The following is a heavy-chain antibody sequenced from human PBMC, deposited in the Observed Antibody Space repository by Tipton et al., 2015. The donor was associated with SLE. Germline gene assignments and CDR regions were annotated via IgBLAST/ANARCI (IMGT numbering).Heavy chain of an antibody. V-gene: IGHV3-23*01. J-gene: IGHJ4*02. D-gene: IGHD4-23*01. CDR3: AKGTTVVTLFDY. CDR2: ISGSGGST. Sequence: SLGLSCAASGFTFSSYAMSWVRQAPGKGLEWVSAISGSGGSTYYADSVKGRFTISRDNSKNTLYLQMNSLRAEDTAVYYCAKGTTVVTLFDYWGQGTLVTVSS. CDR1: GFTFSSYA.